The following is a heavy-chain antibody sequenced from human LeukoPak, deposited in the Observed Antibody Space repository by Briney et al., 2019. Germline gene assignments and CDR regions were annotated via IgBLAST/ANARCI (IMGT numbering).Heavy chain of an antibody. D-gene: IGHD3-10*01. Sequence: GGSLRLSCAASGFTFSSYAMSWVRQAPGKGLEWVSYISGSGSTISYAASVKGRFTISRDNAKNSLYLQMNSLRAEDTAVYYCARGVVRDYASDYWGQGTLVTVSS. CDR1: GFTFSSYA. J-gene: IGHJ4*02. CDR2: ISGSGSTI. V-gene: IGHV3-48*04. CDR3: ARGVVRDYASDY.